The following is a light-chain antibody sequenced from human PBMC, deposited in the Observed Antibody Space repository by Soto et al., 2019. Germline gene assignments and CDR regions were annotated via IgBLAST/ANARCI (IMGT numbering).Light chain of an antibody. J-gene: IGKJ3*01. V-gene: IGKV1-39*01. CDR1: QSIRSS. Sequence: DIQMTQSPSSLSASVGDRVTITCRTSQSIRSSLNWYQQKPGKAPNLLIYAASRLQSGVPSRFSGSGSGTDFTLTISGLQPADFATYYCQQSYSTPFTFGPGTKVDIK. CDR2: AAS. CDR3: QQSYSTPFT.